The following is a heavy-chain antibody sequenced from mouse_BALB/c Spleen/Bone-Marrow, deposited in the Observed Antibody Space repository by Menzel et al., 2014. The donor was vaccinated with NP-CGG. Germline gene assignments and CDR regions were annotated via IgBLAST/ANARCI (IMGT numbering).Heavy chain of an antibody. CDR2: INPGSGAT. J-gene: IGHJ2*01. CDR1: GYAFXNYL. Sequence: VQLQQSGAELVRPGTSVKVSCKASGYAFXNYLIEWVKQRPGQGLEWIGVINPGSGATNYNENFKGKATLTADKSSSTPYMQLSSLTSDDSAVYFCARRLTGTLYFDYWGQGTTLTVSS. V-gene: IGHV1-54*03. CDR3: ARRLTGTLYFDY. D-gene: IGHD4-1*01.